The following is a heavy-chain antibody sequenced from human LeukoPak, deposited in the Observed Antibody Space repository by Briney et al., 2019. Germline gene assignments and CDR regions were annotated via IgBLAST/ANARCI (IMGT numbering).Heavy chain of an antibody. Sequence: SVKVSCKASGGTFSSYAISWVRQAPGQGLEWMGRIIPIFGTANYAQKFQGRVTITTDESTGTAYMELSSLRSEDTAVYYCGAAGLGYYFDYWGQGTLVTVSS. CDR2: IIPIFGTA. J-gene: IGHJ4*02. CDR3: GAAGLGYYFDY. V-gene: IGHV1-69*05. CDR1: GGTFSSYA. D-gene: IGHD6-13*01.